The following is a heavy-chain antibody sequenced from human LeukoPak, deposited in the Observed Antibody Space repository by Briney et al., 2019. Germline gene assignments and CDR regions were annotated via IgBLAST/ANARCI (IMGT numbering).Heavy chain of an antibody. V-gene: IGHV4-34*01. CDR1: GGSISGYY. CDR3: ARAVAVTSSLGSYYYYYGMDV. J-gene: IGHJ6*04. CDR2: INHSGST. Sequence: SETLSLTCAVYGGSISGYYWSWISQPRGKGLEWIGEINHSGSTNYNPSLKSRVTISVDTSKNQFSLKLSSVTAADTAVYYCARAVAVTSSLGSYYYYYGMDVWGKGTTVTVSS. D-gene: IGHD6-19*01.